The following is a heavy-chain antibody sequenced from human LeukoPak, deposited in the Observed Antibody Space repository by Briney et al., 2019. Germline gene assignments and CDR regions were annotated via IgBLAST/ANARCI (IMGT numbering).Heavy chain of an antibody. Sequence: ASVNVSFKACRYTFSRYGISGVRQAPGRGLEGMGWISAYNGNTNYLQKLQARVIMTTDPSTSTAYMELRSLPFDDTAVYYRARARYYDSSAYDDAFDTWGKGTVVTVS. J-gene: IGHJ3*02. CDR1: RYTFSRYG. CDR2: ISAYNGNT. D-gene: IGHD3-22*01. V-gene: IGHV1-18*01. CDR3: ARARYYDSSAYDDAFDT.